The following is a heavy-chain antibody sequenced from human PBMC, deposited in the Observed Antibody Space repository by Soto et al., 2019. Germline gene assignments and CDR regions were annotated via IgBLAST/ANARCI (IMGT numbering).Heavy chain of an antibody. V-gene: IGHV3-30-3*01. D-gene: IGHD2-2*01. CDR1: GFTFSAFA. Sequence: QVQLVESGGGVVQPGTSLRLSCAGSGFTFSAFAMHWVRQAPGKGLGWVALILSDGSNEAYADSVRGRFTISRANSKNTLHLQMNSRGVEDTAVYYCARAMPGMDVWGQGATVTVSS. J-gene: IGHJ6*02. CDR2: ILSDGSNE. CDR3: ARAMPGMDV.